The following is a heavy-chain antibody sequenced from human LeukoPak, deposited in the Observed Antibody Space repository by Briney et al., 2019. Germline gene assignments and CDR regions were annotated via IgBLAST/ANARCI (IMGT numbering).Heavy chain of an antibody. CDR1: GFTFSSYA. CDR3: AKERFGVVKQEYYFDY. CDR2: IRYDGSNK. Sequence: GGSLRLSCAASGFTFSSYAMHWVRQAPGKGLEWVAFIRYDGSNKYYADSVKGRFTISRDNSMNTLYLQMNSLRAEDTAVYYCAKERFGVVKQEYYFDYWGQGTLVTVSS. D-gene: IGHD3-3*01. V-gene: IGHV3-30*02. J-gene: IGHJ4*02.